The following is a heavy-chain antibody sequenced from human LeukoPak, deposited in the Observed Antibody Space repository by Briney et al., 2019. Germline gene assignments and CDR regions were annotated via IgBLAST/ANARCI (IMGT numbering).Heavy chain of an antibody. Sequence: GGSLTLSCEASGFTFSSHCMSWVRQTPGKGLEWVANIKQDGSEKYYVDSVKGRFTISRDNAKNSLYLQMSILRAADTAVYYCARVRIAVAVSAFDIWGQGTVVTVSS. D-gene: IGHD6-19*01. CDR3: ARVRIAVAVSAFDI. J-gene: IGHJ3*02. V-gene: IGHV3-7*01. CDR2: IKQDGSEK. CDR1: GFTFSSHC.